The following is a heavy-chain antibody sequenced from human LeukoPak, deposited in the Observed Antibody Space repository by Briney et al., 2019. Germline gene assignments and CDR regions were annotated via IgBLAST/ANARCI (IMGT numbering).Heavy chain of an antibody. D-gene: IGHD4-17*01. CDR3: ARLFRGDYGVYWSDP. CDR1: GGSFSGYY. CDR2: INHSGST. J-gene: IGHJ5*02. V-gene: IGHV4-34*01. Sequence: SETLSLTCAVYGGSFSGYYWSWIRQPPGKGLEWIGEINHSGSTNYNPSLKSRVTISVDTSKNQFSLKLSSVTAADTAVYYCARLFRGDYGVYWSDPWGQGTLVTVSS.